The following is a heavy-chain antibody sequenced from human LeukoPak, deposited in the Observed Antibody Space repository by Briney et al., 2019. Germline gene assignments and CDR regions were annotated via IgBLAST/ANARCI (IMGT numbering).Heavy chain of an antibody. Sequence: GRSLRLSCAASGFTFSNYGMHWVRQAPGKGLEWVAVIWYDGSNKYYADSVKGRFTISRDNFKNTLYLQMNSLRAEDTAVYYCARDSSGYLDYWGQGTLVTVSS. V-gene: IGHV3-33*01. CDR3: ARDSSGYLDY. CDR1: GFTFSNYG. J-gene: IGHJ4*02. CDR2: IWYDGSNK. D-gene: IGHD3-22*01.